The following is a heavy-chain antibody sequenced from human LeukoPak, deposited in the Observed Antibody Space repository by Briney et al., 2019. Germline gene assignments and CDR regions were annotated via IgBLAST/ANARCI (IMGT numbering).Heavy chain of an antibody. CDR2: IYSGGST. CDR3: ARAGTTGDFDY. J-gene: IGHJ4*02. Sequence: GGSLRLSCAASGLTVSSNYMSWVRQAPGKGLEWVSVIYSGGSTYYADSVKGRFTISRDNSKNTLYLQMNSLRAEDTAVYYRARAGTTGDFDYWGQGTLVTVSS. V-gene: IGHV3-53*01. CDR1: GLTVSSNY. D-gene: IGHD4-11*01.